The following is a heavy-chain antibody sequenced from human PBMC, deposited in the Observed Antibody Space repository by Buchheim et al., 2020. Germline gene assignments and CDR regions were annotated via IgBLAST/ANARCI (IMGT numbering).Heavy chain of an antibody. V-gene: IGHV3-30*18. D-gene: IGHD5-12*01. Sequence: QVQLVESGGGVVQPGRSLRLSCAASGFTFSSYGMHWVRQAPGKGREWVAVISYDGSNKYYADSVKGRFTISRDNSKNTLYLQMNSLRAEDTAVYYCAKDVGHKYLRYYFDYWGQGTL. CDR2: ISYDGSNK. J-gene: IGHJ4*02. CDR3: AKDVGHKYLRYYFDY. CDR1: GFTFSSYG.